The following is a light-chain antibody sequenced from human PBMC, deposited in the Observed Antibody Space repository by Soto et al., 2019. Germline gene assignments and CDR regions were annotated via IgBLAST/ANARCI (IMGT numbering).Light chain of an antibody. CDR3: QHYNYWPYT. CDR1: QSVSSSS. V-gene: IGKV3-20*01. J-gene: IGKJ2*01. Sequence: EIVLTQSPGTLSLSPGERATLSCRASQSVSSSSLAWYQQKPGQAPRLLIFGASSRATGIPDRFSGSGSGTDFTLTISSLQSEDFAVYYCQHYNYWPYTFGQGTKVDIK. CDR2: GAS.